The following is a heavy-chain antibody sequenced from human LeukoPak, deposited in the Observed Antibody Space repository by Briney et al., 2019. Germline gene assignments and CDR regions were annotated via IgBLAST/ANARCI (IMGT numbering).Heavy chain of an antibody. Sequence: PGGSLRLSCAASGFTFSSYSMNWVRQAPGKGLEWVSYISSSSSTIYYADSVKGRFTISRDNAKNSLYLQMNSLRAEDTAVYYCAKLSIAVAGTKDFDYWGQGTLVTVSS. CDR1: GFTFSSYS. D-gene: IGHD6-19*01. V-gene: IGHV3-48*01. CDR2: ISSSSSTI. CDR3: AKLSIAVAGTKDFDY. J-gene: IGHJ4*02.